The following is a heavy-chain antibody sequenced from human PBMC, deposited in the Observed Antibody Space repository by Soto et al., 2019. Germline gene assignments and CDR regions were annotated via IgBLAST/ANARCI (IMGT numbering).Heavy chain of an antibody. D-gene: IGHD3-22*01. CDR1: GFTFSSYG. J-gene: IGHJ6*02. Sequence: HPGGSLRLSCAASGFTFSSYGMHWVRQAPGKGLEWVAVISYDGSNKYYADSVKGRFTISRDNSKNTLYLQMNSLRAEDTAVYYCAKDDWYYYDSSGPRTYYYYYGMDVWGQGTTVTVSS. V-gene: IGHV3-30*18. CDR3: AKDDWYYYDSSGPRTYYYYYGMDV. CDR2: ISYDGSNK.